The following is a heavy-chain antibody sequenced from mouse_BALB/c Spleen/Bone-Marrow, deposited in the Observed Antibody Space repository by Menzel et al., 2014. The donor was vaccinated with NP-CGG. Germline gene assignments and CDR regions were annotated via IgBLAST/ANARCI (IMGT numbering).Heavy chain of an antibody. J-gene: IGHJ4*01. Sequence: QVQLQQSGAELVRPGSSVKISCKASGYAFSSYWMNWVKQRPGQGLEWIGQIYPGDGDTNYNGKFKGKATLTADKSSSTAYMQLSSLTSEDSAVYFCARLDGYYPYYATDYWGQGTSVTVSS. D-gene: IGHD2-3*01. CDR1: GYAFSSYW. CDR2: IYPGDGDT. V-gene: IGHV1-80*01. CDR3: ARLDGYYPYYATDY.